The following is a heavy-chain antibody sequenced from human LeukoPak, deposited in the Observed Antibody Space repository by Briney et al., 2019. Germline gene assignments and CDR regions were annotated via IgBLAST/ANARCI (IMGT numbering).Heavy chain of an antibody. CDR3: ARGRGSSSWYNY. V-gene: IGHV1-69*13. CDR1: GGTFSSYA. CDR2: IIPIFGTA. J-gene: IGHJ4*02. Sequence: ASVRVSFKASGGTFSSYAISWVRQAPGQGIEWMGGIIPIFGTANYAQKFQGRVTITADESTSTAYMELSSLRSEDTAVYYCARGRGSSSWYNYWGQGTLVTVSS. D-gene: IGHD6-13*01.